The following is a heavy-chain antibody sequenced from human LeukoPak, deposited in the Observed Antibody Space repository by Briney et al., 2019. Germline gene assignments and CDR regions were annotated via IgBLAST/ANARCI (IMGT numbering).Heavy chain of an antibody. D-gene: IGHD1-7*01. CDR1: GGSTSSYY. CDR2: FLTSGST. Sequence: SETLSLTCTVSGGSTSSYYWSWIRQPAGKGLEWIGRFLTSGSTTYNPSLKSRVTISLDTSKNQFSLKLTSVAAADTAVYYCATRTSDSRGFDYWGQGTLVTVSS. CDR3: ATRTSDSRGFDY. J-gene: IGHJ4*02. V-gene: IGHV4-4*07.